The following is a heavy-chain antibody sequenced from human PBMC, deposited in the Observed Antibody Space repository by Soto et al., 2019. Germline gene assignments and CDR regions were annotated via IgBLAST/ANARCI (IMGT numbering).Heavy chain of an antibody. CDR2: IYSGGST. CDR1: GFTVSSNY. CDR3: ARGGSYYYFDY. V-gene: IGHV3-53*04. Sequence: EVQLVESGGGLVQPGGSLRLSCAASGFTVSSNYMSWVRQAPGKGLEWVSVIYSGGSTYYADSVKGRFTISRHNSKNTLYLQMNSLRAEDTAVYYWARGGSYYYFDYWGQGTLVTVSS. D-gene: IGHD1-26*01. J-gene: IGHJ4*02.